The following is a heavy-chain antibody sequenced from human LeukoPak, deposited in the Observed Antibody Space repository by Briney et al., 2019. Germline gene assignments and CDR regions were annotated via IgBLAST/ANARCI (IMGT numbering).Heavy chain of an antibody. J-gene: IGHJ4*02. CDR3: ARYDDHGDSVPIFDS. V-gene: IGHV4-59*01. Sequence: PSETLSLTCTVSGGSISSYYWSWIRQPPGKGLEWIGYIYYIGSTNYNPSLKSRVTISVDTSMSQFSLNLKSVTAADTAVYYCARYDDHGDSVPIFDSWGQGTLVTVSS. D-gene: IGHD3-16*01. CDR1: GGSISSYY. CDR2: IYYIGST.